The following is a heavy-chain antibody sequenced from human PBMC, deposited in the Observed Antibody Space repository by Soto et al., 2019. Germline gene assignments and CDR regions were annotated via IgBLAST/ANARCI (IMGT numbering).Heavy chain of an antibody. J-gene: IGHJ5*02. CDR1: GGSISSSSYY. CDR2: IYYSGST. CDR3: ATGGMGIAAAGTSWFDP. Sequence: PSETLSLTCTVSGGSISSSSYYWGWIRQPPGKGPEWIGSIYYSGSTYYNPSLKSRVTISVDTSKNQFSLKLSSVTAADTAVYYCATGGMGIAAAGTSWFDPWGQGTLVTVSS. V-gene: IGHV4-39*01. D-gene: IGHD6-13*01.